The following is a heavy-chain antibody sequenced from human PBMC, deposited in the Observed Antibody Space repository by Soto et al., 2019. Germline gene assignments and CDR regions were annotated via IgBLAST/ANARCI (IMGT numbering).Heavy chain of an antibody. CDR2: ISWNSGNI. J-gene: IGHJ5*02. D-gene: IGHD1-26*01. CDR3: AKEIGYSGKLFGGWFDP. Sequence: DVQLVESGGGLVQPGRSLRLSCVASGFTFDDYAMHWVRQAPGEGLEWVSGISWNSGNIGYADSVKGRFTISRDNAKNSLYLQMNSLRAEDTALYYCAKEIGYSGKLFGGWFDPWGQGTRVTVSS. V-gene: IGHV3-9*01. CDR1: GFTFDDYA.